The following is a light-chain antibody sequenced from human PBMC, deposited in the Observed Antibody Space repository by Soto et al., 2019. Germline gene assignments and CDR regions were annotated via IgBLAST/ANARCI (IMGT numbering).Light chain of an antibody. CDR1: QSVAANY. CDR2: DVY. CDR3: QQYGGSPET. V-gene: IGKV3-20*01. Sequence: EVVLTQSPGTLSLSPGERATLSCRASQSVAANYLAWYQQKPGQAPRLLIHDVYNRATGIPDRFSGSGSGTDFTLTISRLEPEDFAVYYCQQYGGSPETFGQGTKVDIK. J-gene: IGKJ1*01.